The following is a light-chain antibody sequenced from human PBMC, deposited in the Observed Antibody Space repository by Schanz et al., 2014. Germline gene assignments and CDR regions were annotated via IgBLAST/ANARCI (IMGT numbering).Light chain of an antibody. CDR3: QQYGTSPRT. V-gene: IGKV3-20*01. J-gene: IGKJ1*01. CDR2: GAS. CDR1: QGVTSRY. Sequence: EIVLTPSPGTLSLSPGERATLSCRASQGVTSRYLAWYQQKPGQAPRLLIYGASSRATGIPDRFSGSGSGTDFTLTISRLEPEDFAVYYCQQYGTSPRTFGQGTKVEIK.